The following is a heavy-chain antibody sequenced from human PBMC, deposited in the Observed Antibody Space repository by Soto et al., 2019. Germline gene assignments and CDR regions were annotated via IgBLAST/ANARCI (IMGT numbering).Heavy chain of an antibody. D-gene: IGHD6-13*01. Sequence: QITLKESGPTPVAPTQTLTLTCTVSGFSLSTPGVGVGWIRQPPGKALECLALIYWDDHKSYSPSLRSRLTITKDTSKNQVVLTLTNMDPVDAGIYYCAQGNFDYSRTTVGWFDPWGQGMQVTVSS. CDR1: GFSLSTPGVG. V-gene: IGHV2-5*02. J-gene: IGHJ5*02. CDR3: AQGNFDYSRTTVGWFDP. CDR2: IYWDDHK.